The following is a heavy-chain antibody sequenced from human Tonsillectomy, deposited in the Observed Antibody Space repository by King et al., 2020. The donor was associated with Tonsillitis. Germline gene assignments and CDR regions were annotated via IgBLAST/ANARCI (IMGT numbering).Heavy chain of an antibody. CDR1: GGSISSYY. CDR2: IYYSGST. J-gene: IGHJ4*02. CDR3: ARGRCSGGSCYSDY. Sequence: QLQESGPRLVKPSETLSLTCTVSGGSISSYYWNWIRQPPGKGLEWIGYIYYSGSTNYNPSLKSRVTISVDTSKNQFSLKLSSVTAADTAVYYCARGRCSGGSCYSDYWGQGTLVTVSS. D-gene: IGHD2-15*01. V-gene: IGHV4-59*01.